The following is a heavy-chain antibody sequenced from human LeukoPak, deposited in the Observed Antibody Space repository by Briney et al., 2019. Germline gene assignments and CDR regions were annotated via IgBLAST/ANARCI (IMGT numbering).Heavy chain of an antibody. CDR1: GFTFSSYG. Sequence: GGSLRLSCAASGFTFSSYGMHWVRQAPGKGLEWVAVISYDEITKYYADSVKGRFAMSRDNSENTLYLQMNSLRPGDTAVYYCAKSGTRYCSGGNCYFDYWGQGTLVTVSS. CDR2: ISYDEITK. V-gene: IGHV3-30*18. CDR3: AKSGTRYCSGGNCYFDY. J-gene: IGHJ4*02. D-gene: IGHD2-15*01.